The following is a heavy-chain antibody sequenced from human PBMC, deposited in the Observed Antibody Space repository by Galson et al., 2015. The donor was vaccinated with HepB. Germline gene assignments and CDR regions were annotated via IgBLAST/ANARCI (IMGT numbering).Heavy chain of an antibody. CDR3: ARELEGENHDAFDI. CDR2: IWYDGSNK. CDR1: GFTFSSYG. J-gene: IGHJ3*02. Sequence: SLRLSCAASGFTFSSYGMHWVRQAPGKGLEWVAVIWYDGSNKYYADSVKGRFTISRDNSKNTLYLQMNSLRAEDTAVYYCARELEGENHDAFDIWGQGTMVTVSS. D-gene: IGHD1-14*01. V-gene: IGHV3-33*01.